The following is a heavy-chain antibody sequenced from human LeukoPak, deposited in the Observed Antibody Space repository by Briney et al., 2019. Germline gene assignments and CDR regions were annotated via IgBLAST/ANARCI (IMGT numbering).Heavy chain of an antibody. Sequence: PGGSLRLSCAASGFSFSDYAMSWVRQAPGKGVQWVACIGGSGGAIYYADSVKGRFTISRDNSKSTLYLQMNSLRADDTAIYYCAKWMSRVQAFDIWGQGTMVTVS. CDR2: IGGSGGAI. V-gene: IGHV3-23*01. J-gene: IGHJ3*02. CDR3: AKWMSRVQAFDI. CDR1: GFSFSDYA. D-gene: IGHD2-2*03.